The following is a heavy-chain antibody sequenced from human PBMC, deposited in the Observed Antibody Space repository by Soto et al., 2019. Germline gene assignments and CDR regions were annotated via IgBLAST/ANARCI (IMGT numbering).Heavy chain of an antibody. CDR1: GYTFTTYC. CDR3: VRQAAYGGCVFMGF. J-gene: IGHJ4*02. D-gene: IGHD2-21*01. V-gene: IGHV1-18*01. CDR2: SSAYTSYT. Sequence: ASVKVSCKASGYTFTTYCISWVRQAPGQGLEWMGWSSAYTSYTHFGEEFQGRFTLTSDNSTNTVYMELRGLQSDDTSVYYCVRQAAYGGCVFMGFWGQGTPVTVSS.